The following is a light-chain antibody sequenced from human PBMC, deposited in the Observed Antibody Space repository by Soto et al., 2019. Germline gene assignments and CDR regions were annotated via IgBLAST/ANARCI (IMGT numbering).Light chain of an antibody. V-gene: IGKV3-15*01. J-gene: IGKJ3*01. Sequence: ERVMTQSPATLSVSPGERATLSCRASQSVGGDLAWYQQKPGQAPRLLIYGASSRAPGIPDRFSGSGSGTEFSLTISRLEPEDFAVYYCQQYGRSPFTFGPGTKVDIK. CDR3: QQYGRSPFT. CDR2: GAS. CDR1: QSVGGD.